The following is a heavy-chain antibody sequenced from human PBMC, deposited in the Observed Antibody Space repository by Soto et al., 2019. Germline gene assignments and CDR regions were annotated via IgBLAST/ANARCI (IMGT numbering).Heavy chain of an antibody. CDR2: IFHTGST. CDR1: GYSISSGHS. J-gene: IGHJ6*02. D-gene: IGHD6-25*01. V-gene: IGHV4-38-2*01. Sequence: PSETLSLTCAVSGYSISSGHSWGWIRQPPGKGLEWFGSIFHTGSTYYNPSLKSRVTLSVVTSKNQISLTRSSVTAADTAVYFYATLPRLAVMDGWGQGTTVTVSS. CDR3: ATLPRLAVMDG.